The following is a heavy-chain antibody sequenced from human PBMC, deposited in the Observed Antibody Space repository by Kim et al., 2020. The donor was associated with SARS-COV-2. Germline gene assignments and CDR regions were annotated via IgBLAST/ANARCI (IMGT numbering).Heavy chain of an antibody. Sequence: RFTITRDNSKNTLYLQMNSLRAEDTAVYYCARDDSDSSGYYFLYNWYFDLWGRGTLVTVSS. D-gene: IGHD3-22*01. J-gene: IGHJ2*01. V-gene: IGHV3-30*01. CDR3: ARDDSDSSGYYFLYNWYFDL.